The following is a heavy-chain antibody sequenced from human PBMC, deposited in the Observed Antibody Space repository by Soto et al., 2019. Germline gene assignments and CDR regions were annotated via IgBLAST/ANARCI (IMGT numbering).Heavy chain of an antibody. J-gene: IGHJ4*02. CDR3: ASRSSGWYFDY. D-gene: IGHD6-19*01. CDR2: ISGSGGST. Sequence: EVQLLESGGGLVQPGGSLSLSCAASGFTFSNYAMNWVRQAPGKGLEWVSVISGSGGSTYYADSVKGRFTISRDNSKNTLYLQMNSLRAEDTAVYYCASRSSGWYFDYWGQGTLVTVSS. V-gene: IGHV3-23*01. CDR1: GFTFSNYA.